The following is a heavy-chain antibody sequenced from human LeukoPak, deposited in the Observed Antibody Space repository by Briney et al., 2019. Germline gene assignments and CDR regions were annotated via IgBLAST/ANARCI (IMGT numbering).Heavy chain of an antibody. V-gene: IGHV4-34*01. CDR1: GGSFSGYY. Sequence: PSETLSLTCAVYGGSFSGYYWSWIRQPPGKGLEWIGEINHSGSTNYNPSLKSRVTISVDTSKNQFSLKLSSVTAADTAVYYCARGIDYYDSSGYHFVYWGQGTLVTVSS. D-gene: IGHD3-22*01. CDR3: ARGIDYYDSSGYHFVY. J-gene: IGHJ4*02. CDR2: INHSGST.